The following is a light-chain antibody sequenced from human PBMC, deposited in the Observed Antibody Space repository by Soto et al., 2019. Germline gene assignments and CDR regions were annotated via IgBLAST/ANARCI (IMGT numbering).Light chain of an antibody. CDR2: DAS. CDR1: ESVSSY. CDR3: QQRSNWPPT. J-gene: IGKJ4*01. Sequence: EIVLTQSPATLSLSPGERATXXXXASESVSSYLAWHQQKPRQAPRLLIYDASNRATGIPARFSGSGSGTGFTLTISRLEPEDFAVYYCQQRSNWPPTFGGGTKVDNK. V-gene: IGKV3-11*01.